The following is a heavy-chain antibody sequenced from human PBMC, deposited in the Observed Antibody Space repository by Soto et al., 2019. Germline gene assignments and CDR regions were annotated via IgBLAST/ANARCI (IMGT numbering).Heavy chain of an antibody. V-gene: IGHV4-39*01. CDR2: IYYSGST. D-gene: IGHD4-17*01. Sequence: QLQLQESGPGLVKPSETLSLTCTVSGGSISSSSYYWGWIRQPPGKGLEWIGSIYYSGSTYYNPALKRSVLISVDTSKNQFSLRLGSGPAADTAVDYCARRRDYGDYGGGNWCDPWGQGTLVTVSS. CDR1: GGSISSSSYY. J-gene: IGHJ5*02. CDR3: ARRRDYGDYGGGNWCDP.